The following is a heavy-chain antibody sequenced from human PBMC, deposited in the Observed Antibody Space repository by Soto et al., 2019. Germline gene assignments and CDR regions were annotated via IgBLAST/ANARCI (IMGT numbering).Heavy chain of an antibody. J-gene: IGHJ3*02. Sequence: GGSLRLSCAASGFTFSTYSMNWDRQAPGKGLEWVSSISRSSTYIYYAESLKGRFTISRDNSKSTLYLQMNSLRAEDTAVYYCARDTPQIRFLTVTMIPDIADAFDIWGQGTMVTVSS. V-gene: IGHV3-21*01. CDR3: ARDTPQIRFLTVTMIPDIADAFDI. D-gene: IGHD4-4*01. CDR1: GFTFSTYS. CDR2: ISRSSTYI.